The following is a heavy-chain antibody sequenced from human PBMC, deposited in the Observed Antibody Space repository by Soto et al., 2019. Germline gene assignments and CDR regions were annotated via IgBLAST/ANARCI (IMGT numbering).Heavy chain of an antibody. CDR2: IYSGGST. Sequence: GGSLRLSCAASGFTVSSNYMSWVRQAPGKGLEWVSVIYSGGSTYYADSVKGRFTISRDNSKNTLYLQMNSLRAEDTAVYYCARGYTWGSDDAFDIWGQGTMVTVSS. V-gene: IGHV3-53*01. J-gene: IGHJ3*02. CDR3: ARGYTWGSDDAFDI. D-gene: IGHD6-25*01. CDR1: GFTVSSNY.